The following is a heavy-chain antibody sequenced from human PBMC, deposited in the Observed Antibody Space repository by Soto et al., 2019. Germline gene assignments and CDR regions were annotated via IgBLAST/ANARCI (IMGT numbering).Heavy chain of an antibody. Sequence: QVQLVESGGALVKPGGSLRLSCAASGFTFRDYYMTWLRQAPGKGLEWISYISSSGTSIYYADSVKGRFTISRDNAKYSLYLQMNSLRAEDTAVYYCARAGWQLLAWSDPWGQGTRVTVSS. V-gene: IGHV3-11*01. CDR1: GFTFRDYY. J-gene: IGHJ5*02. D-gene: IGHD2-15*01. CDR3: ARAGWQLLAWSDP. CDR2: ISSSGTSI.